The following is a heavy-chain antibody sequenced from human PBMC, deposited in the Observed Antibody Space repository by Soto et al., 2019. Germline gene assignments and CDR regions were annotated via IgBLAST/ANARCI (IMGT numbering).Heavy chain of an antibody. CDR2: IIPIFGTA. Sequence: QVQLVQSGAEVKKPGSSVKVSCKASGGTFSSYAISWVRQAPGQGLEWMGGIIPIFGTANYAQKFQGRVTITAHESTSTAYMELSSLRSEDTAVYYCASASPRYCSSTSCRSYYYYYYGMDVWGQGTTVTVSS. J-gene: IGHJ6*02. D-gene: IGHD2-2*01. V-gene: IGHV1-69*01. CDR3: ASASPRYCSSTSCRSYYYYYYGMDV. CDR1: GGTFSSYA.